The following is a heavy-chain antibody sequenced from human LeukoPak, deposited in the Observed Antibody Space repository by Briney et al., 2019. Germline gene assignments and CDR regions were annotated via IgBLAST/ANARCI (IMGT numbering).Heavy chain of an antibody. CDR2: ISGTGSST. Sequence: GGSLRLSCAASGFTFSSYAMSWVRQAPGRGLEWVSSISGTGSSTFYADSVKGRFTISRDNSKNTLYVQMNSLRGEDTAVYYCASGPTSTWIQLWLDYWGQGTLVTVSS. CDR3: ASGPTSTWIQLWLDY. CDR1: GFTFSSYA. D-gene: IGHD5-18*01. V-gene: IGHV3-23*01. J-gene: IGHJ4*02.